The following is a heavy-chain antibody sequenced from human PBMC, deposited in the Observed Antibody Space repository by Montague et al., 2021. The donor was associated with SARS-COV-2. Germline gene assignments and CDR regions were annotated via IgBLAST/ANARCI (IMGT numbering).Heavy chain of an antibody. CDR3: ARSTGHFDY. D-gene: IGHD7-27*01. CDR2: ITGTSSLV. CDR1: GFTFSIYS. J-gene: IGHJ4*02. Sequence: SLRLSCAASGFTFSIYSMNWVRQAPGKGLEWVSYITGTSSLVHXXDSVKGRFTISRDNAQNSLYLQMNSLRDEDTAVYYCARSTGHFDYWGLGTLVTVSS. V-gene: IGHV3-48*02.